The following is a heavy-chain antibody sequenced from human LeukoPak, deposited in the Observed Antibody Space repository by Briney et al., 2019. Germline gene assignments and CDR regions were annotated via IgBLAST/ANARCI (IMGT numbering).Heavy chain of an antibody. D-gene: IGHD3-22*01. V-gene: IGHV3-48*03. Sequence: PGGSLRLSCAASGFTFSSYEMNWVRQAPGKGLEWVSYISSSGSTIYYADSVKGRFTISRDNAMNSLYLQMNSLRAEDTAVYYCARERNYYDSSGYESYWGQGTLVTVSS. J-gene: IGHJ4*02. CDR2: ISSSGSTI. CDR3: ARERNYYDSSGYESY. CDR1: GFTFSSYE.